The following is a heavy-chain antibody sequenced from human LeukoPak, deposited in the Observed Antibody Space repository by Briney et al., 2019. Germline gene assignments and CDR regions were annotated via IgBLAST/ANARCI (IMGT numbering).Heavy chain of an antibody. CDR1: GGSISSSSYY. J-gene: IGHJ4*02. Sequence: SETLSLTCTVSGGSISSSSYYWGWIRQPPGKGLEWIGSIYYSGSTYYNPSLKSRVTISVDTSKNQFSLKLSSVAAADTAVYYCARQGSGTGSYYKYWGQGTLVTVSS. CDR2: IYYSGST. D-gene: IGHD3-10*01. CDR3: ARQGSGTGSYYKY. V-gene: IGHV4-39*01.